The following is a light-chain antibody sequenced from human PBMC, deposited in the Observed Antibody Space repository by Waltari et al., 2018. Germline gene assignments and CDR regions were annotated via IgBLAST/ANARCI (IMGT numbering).Light chain of an antibody. CDR2: DAS. V-gene: IGKV3-20*01. J-gene: IGKJ1*01. CDR3: QKYGTLPAT. Sequence: SCRGSQGVSWWLAWYQEKPGQAPRLLIYDASTRATDISDRCSGSGSGTDFSLTISRPEPEDFAVYYCQKYGTLPATFGQGTKVEIK. CDR1: QGVSWW.